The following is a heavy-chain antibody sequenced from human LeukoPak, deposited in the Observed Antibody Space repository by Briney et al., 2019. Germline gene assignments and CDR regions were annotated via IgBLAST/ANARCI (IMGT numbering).Heavy chain of an antibody. D-gene: IGHD1-26*01. CDR3: ARGPSSGCYGY. CDR1: GYTFTAYY. CDR2: INPNSGGT. V-gene: IGHV1-2*02. J-gene: IGHJ4*02. Sequence: GASVKVSCKASGYTFTAYYIHWLRQAPGQGLEWMGWINPNSGGTNFALKFQGRVAMTRDSSISTVYVELSRLRSDDTAVYYCARGPSSGCYGYWGQGTLVTVSS.